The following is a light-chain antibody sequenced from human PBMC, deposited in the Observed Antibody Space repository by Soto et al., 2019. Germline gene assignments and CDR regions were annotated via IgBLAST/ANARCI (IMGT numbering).Light chain of an antibody. J-gene: IGLJ2*01. V-gene: IGLV2-14*01. CDR2: EVS. Sequence: QSVLTQPASVSGSPGQSITISCTGTSSDVGGHNYVSWYQQHPGKAPKLMIYEVSNRPSGVSNRFSGSKSGNTASLTISGLQAEDEADYYCSSYTSSEVVFGGGTKLTVL. CDR1: SSDVGGHNY. CDR3: SSYTSSEVV.